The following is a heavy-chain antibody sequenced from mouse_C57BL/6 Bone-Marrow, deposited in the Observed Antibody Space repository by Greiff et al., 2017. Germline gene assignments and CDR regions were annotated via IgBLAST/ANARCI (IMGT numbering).Heavy chain of an antibody. D-gene: IGHD1-1*01. V-gene: IGHV5-17*01. CDR3: ARPPLLRDYAKDY. CDR2: ISSGSSTI. J-gene: IGHJ4*01. Sequence: EVQLQESGGGLVKPGGSLKLSCAASGFTFSDYGMHWVRQAPEKGLEWVAYISSGSSTIYYADTVKGRFTISRDNAKNTLFLQMTSLRSEEPAMYYCARPPLLRDYAKDYWGQGTSVTVSS. CDR1: GFTFSDYG.